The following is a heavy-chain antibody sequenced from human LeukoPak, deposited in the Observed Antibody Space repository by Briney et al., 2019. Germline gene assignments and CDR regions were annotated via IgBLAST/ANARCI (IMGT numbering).Heavy chain of an antibody. CDR2: FYSGGKT. V-gene: IGHV3-53*01. CDR1: GFTVSSSY. D-gene: IGHD2-15*01. J-gene: IGHJ4*02. CDR3: AREDGYCSGGNCYSYFDS. Sequence: GGSLRLSCAASGFTVSSSYMSWVRQAPGKGLEWVSVFYSGGKTYYTDSVKGRFTITRDNTRNSLFLQMYSLRAEDTAVYFCAREDGYCSGGNCYSYFDSWGQGTLVTVSS.